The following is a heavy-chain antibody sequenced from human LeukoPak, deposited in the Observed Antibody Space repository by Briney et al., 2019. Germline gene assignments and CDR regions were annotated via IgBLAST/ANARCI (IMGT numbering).Heavy chain of an antibody. CDR1: GFTFRSYW. CDR2: IKSDGSST. D-gene: IGHD3-10*01. CDR3: ARISTMVRHY. V-gene: IGHV3-74*03. Sequence: GGSLRLSCAVSGFTFRSYWMHWVRQAPGKGLVWVSSIKSDGSSTTYADSVKGRFTISRDNAENTLYPHMNSLRVEDTAVYYCARISTMVRHYWGQGTLVTVSS. J-gene: IGHJ4*02.